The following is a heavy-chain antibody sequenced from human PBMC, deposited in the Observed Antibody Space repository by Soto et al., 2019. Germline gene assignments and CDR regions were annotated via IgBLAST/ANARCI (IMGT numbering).Heavy chain of an antibody. CDR2: ISAYNGNT. CDR3: ARESGSSWYIYYYSYRDV. V-gene: IGHV1-18*01. J-gene: IGHJ6*03. D-gene: IGHD6-13*01. CDR1: GYTFTSYG. Sequence: QVQLVQSGAEVKKPGASVKVSCKASGYTFTSYGISWVRQAPGQGLAWMGWISAYNGNTNYAQKLQGRVTMTTDTSTRTAYMGLSGLRSDDTAVYGCARESGSSWYIYYYSYRDVRGKGTTVTVSS.